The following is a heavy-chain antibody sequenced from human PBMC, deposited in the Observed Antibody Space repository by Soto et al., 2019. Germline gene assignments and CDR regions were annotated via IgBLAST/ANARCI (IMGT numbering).Heavy chain of an antibody. CDR2: TYYRSKWYN. Sequence: PSQTLSLTCAISGDSVSSNSAAWSWIRQSPSRGLEWLGRTYYRSKWYNDFQVSVKIRITITPDTSYIQLSMLLNSVTPVYSAVYYCARRIGKCCFDYWGQGTLVTVLL. D-gene: IGHD2-8*01. V-gene: IGHV6-1*01. J-gene: IGHJ4*02. CDR1: GDSVSSNSAA. CDR3: ARRIGKCCFDY.